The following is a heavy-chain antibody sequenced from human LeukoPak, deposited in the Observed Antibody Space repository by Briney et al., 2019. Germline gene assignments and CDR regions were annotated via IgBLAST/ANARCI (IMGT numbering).Heavy chain of an antibody. CDR3: AKRPRDSSSWYYFDY. Sequence: QTGGSQRLSCAASGFTFSSYAMSWVRQAPGKGLEWVSAISGSGGSTYYADSVKGRFTISRDNSKNTPYLQMNSLRAEDTAVYYCAKRPRDSSSWYYFDYWGQGTLVTVSS. J-gene: IGHJ4*02. CDR1: GFTFSSYA. CDR2: ISGSGGST. D-gene: IGHD6-6*01. V-gene: IGHV3-23*01.